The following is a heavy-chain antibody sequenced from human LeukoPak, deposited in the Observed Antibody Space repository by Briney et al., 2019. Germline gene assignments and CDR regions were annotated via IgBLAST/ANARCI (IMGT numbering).Heavy chain of an antibody. D-gene: IGHD2-21*01. CDR2: IYYSGST. Sequence: SDTLSLTCAVSGYSISSSNWWGWIRQPPGKGLEWIGYIYYSGSTHYNPSLKSRVIISVDTSKNQFSLKLSSVTAADTAVYYCARHGGLGAVVPYFDYWGQGTLVTVSS. J-gene: IGHJ4*02. V-gene: IGHV4-28*01. CDR3: ARHGGLGAVVPYFDY. CDR1: GYSISSSNW.